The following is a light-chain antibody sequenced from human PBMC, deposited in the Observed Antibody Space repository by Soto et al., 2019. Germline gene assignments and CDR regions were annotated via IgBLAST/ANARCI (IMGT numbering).Light chain of an antibody. V-gene: IGKV3D-15*01. Sequence: QYTETLSLSPGERATLSCMASQSISVTYLAWYQQKPGQAPRLLIYTTSIRATGIPDRFSGSGSGAEFTLTINSLQSEDFAVYYCQQYNNWPPITFGQGTRLEI. CDR1: QSISVTY. J-gene: IGKJ5*01. CDR3: QQYNNWPPIT. CDR2: TTS.